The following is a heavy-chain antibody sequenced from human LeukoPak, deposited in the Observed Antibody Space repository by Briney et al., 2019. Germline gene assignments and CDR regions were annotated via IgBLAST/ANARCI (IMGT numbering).Heavy chain of an antibody. CDR2: ITGSATTT. V-gene: IGHV3-48*01. Sequence: PGTSLRLSCATSGFTFNTFGMHWVRQAPGKGLEWVSYITGSATTTYYADSVKGRFTISRDNGKNSLYLQMNSLRAEDTSVYYCARDVGYRSWFDPWGQGTLVIVSS. J-gene: IGHJ5*02. CDR3: ARDVGYRSWFDP. D-gene: IGHD5-18*01. CDR1: GFTFNTFG.